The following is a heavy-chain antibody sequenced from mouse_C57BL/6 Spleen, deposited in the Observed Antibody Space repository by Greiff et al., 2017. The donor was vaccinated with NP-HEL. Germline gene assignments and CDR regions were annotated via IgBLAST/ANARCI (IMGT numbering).Heavy chain of an antibody. D-gene: IGHD3-2*02. CDR1: GYTFTSYW. J-gene: IGHJ2*01. V-gene: IGHV1-64*01. Sequence: QVQLQQSGAELVKPGASVKLSCKASGYTFTSYWMHWVKQRPGQGLEWIGMIHPNSGSTNYNEKFKSKATLTVDKSSSTAYMQLSSLTSEDSAVYYCAKDSSGYVGYWGQGTTLTVSS. CDR2: IHPNSGST. CDR3: AKDSSGYVGY.